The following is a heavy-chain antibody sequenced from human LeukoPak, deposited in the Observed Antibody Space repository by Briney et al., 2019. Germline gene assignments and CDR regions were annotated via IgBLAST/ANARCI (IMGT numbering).Heavy chain of an antibody. J-gene: IGHJ2*01. CDR3: ARITYYDFWSGPYWYFDL. CDR2: IYYSGST. V-gene: IGHV4-59*01. CDR1: GGSISSYY. Sequence: PSETLSLTRTVSGGSISSYYWSWIRQPPGKGLEWIGYIYYSGSTNYNPSLKSRVTISVDTSKIQFSLKLSSVTAADTAVYYCARITYYDFWSGPYWYFDLWGRGTLVTVSS. D-gene: IGHD3-3*01.